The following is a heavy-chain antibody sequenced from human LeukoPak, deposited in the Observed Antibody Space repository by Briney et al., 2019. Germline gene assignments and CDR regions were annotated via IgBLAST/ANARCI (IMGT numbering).Heavy chain of an antibody. D-gene: IGHD3-9*01. Sequence: PGGSLRLSCAASGFTFTDFYMSWIRQAPGKGLEWVSYISSSGTTIYYADSVMGRFTISRDDAKNSLYLQMNSPRAEDTAVYYCARALTGFIPGNWGQGTPVTVSS. V-gene: IGHV3-11*01. CDR2: ISSSGTTI. CDR1: GFTFTDFY. CDR3: ARALTGFIPGN. J-gene: IGHJ4*02.